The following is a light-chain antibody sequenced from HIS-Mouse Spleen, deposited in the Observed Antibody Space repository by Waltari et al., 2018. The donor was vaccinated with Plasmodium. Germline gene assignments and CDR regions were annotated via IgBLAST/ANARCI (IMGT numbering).Light chain of an antibody. CDR2: DAS. J-gene: IGKJ3*01. CDR3: QQRSNWPPFT. CDR1: QSVSSY. V-gene: IGKV3-11*01. Sequence: EIVLTQSPATLSLSPGERATLSCRASQSVSSYLACNQQKPGPAPRLPIDDASNRATGIPARFSGSGSGTDFTLTISSLEPEDFAVYYCQQRSNWPPFTFGPGTKVDIK.